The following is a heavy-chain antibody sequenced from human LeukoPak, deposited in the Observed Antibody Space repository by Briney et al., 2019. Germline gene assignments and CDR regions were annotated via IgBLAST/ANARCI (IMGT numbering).Heavy chain of an antibody. V-gene: IGHV3-23*01. CDR1: GFTFSSYA. CDR3: AKDRTVGYYDSSGLLDY. D-gene: IGHD3-22*01. J-gene: IGHJ4*02. Sequence: GGSLRLSCAASGFTFSSYAMSWVRQAPGKGLEWVSAISGNGGSTYYADSVKGRFTISRDNSKNTLYLQMNSLRAEDTAVYYCAKDRTVGYYDSSGLLDYWGQGTLVTVSS. CDR2: ISGNGGST.